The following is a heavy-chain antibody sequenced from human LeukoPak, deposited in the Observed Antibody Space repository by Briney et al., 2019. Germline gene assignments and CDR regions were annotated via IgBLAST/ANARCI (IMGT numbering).Heavy chain of an antibody. CDR2: FCGSGSTI. CDR3: ARGLTPYYDTCGYAF. J-gene: IGHJ4*02. D-gene: IGHD3-22*01. V-gene: IGHV3-11*04. CDR1: VFPFCEYY. Sequence: GGPLRLSCAPSVFPFCEYYTLWMRRAPGKGVEGVSYFCGSGSTIYCADSVKGRLTIFRDNANNSLYLQMNSLSADDTAVYYCARGLTPYYDTCGYAFWGQGNLVTVSS.